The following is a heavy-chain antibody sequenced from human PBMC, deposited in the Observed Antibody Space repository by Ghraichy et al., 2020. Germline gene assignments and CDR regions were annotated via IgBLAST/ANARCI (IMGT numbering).Heavy chain of an antibody. V-gene: IGHV4-59*01. J-gene: IGHJ4*02. CDR2: IYYIGTT. D-gene: IGHD6-25*01. CDR3: ADMATTQRQAATAS. Sequence: SETLSLTCTVSGDSMNTYYLSWIRQPPGGTLEWIGHIYYIGTTNYNPSLKSRVTISLDMYKRQFFLELTSVTAADTAVYYCADMATTQRQAATASWGQGALVIVSS. CDR1: GDSMNTYY.